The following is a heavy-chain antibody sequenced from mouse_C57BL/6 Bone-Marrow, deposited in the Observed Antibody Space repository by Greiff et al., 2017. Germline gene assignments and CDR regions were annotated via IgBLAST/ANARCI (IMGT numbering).Heavy chain of an antibody. Sequence: QVQLQQPGAELVMPGASVKLSCKASGYTFTSYWMHWVKQRPGQGLEWIGEIDPSDSYTNYNQKFKGKSTLTVAKSSSTAYRHLSSLTSEDSAVYYCARGSMDYWCQGTSVTVSS. CDR3: ARGSMDY. J-gene: IGHJ4*01. V-gene: IGHV1-69*01. CDR2: IDPSDSYT. CDR1: GYTFTSYW.